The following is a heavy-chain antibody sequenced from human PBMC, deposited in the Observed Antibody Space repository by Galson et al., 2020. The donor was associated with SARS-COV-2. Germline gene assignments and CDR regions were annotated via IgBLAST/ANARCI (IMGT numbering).Heavy chain of an antibody. D-gene: IGHD6-13*01. CDR2: IYHSGST. V-gene: IGHV4-4*02. Sequence: SETLSLTCAVSGGSISSSNWWSWVRQPPGKGLEWIGEIYHSGSTNYNPSLKSRVTISVDKSKNQFSLKLSSVTAADTAVYYCARLGQQHPRHGMDVWGQGTTVTVSS. J-gene: IGHJ6*02. CDR1: GGSISSSNW. CDR3: ARLGQQHPRHGMDV.